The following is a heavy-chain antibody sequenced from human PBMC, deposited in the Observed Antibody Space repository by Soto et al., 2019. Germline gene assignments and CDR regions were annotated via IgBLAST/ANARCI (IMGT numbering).Heavy chain of an antibody. Sequence: GGSLRLSCAASGFTFSSYGMHWVRQAPGKGLEWVAVIWYDGSNKYYADSVKGRFTISRDSSKNTLYLQMNSLRAEDTAVYYCAREDYDYVWGSYRPAPTDYWGQGTLVTVSS. CDR1: GFTFSSYG. V-gene: IGHV3-33*01. D-gene: IGHD3-16*02. CDR2: IWYDGSNK. J-gene: IGHJ4*02. CDR3: AREDYDYVWGSYRPAPTDY.